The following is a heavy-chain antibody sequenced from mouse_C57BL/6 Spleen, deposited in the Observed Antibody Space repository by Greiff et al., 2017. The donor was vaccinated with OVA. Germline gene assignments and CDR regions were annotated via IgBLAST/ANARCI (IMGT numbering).Heavy chain of an antibody. CDR2: IYPRSGNT. J-gene: IGHJ2*01. CDR1: GYTFTSYG. Sequence: VQLVESGAELARPGASVKLSCKASGYTFTSYGISWVKQRTGQGLEWIGEIYPRSGNTYYNEKFKGKATLTADKSSSTAYMELRSLTSEDSAVYFCARSGGSSYVFDYWGQGTTLTVSS. D-gene: IGHD1-1*01. V-gene: IGHV1-81*01. CDR3: ARSGGSSYVFDY.